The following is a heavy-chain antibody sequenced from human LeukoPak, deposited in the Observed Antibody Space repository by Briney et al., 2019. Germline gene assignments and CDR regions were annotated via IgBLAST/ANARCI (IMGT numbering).Heavy chain of an antibody. CDR1: GFTFSTYS. J-gene: IGHJ4*02. V-gene: IGHV3-48*04. Sequence: GGSLRLSCAASGFTFSTYSMDWVRQAPGKGLEWVSYISSSPGSISYADSVKGRFTISRDNAKNSLYLQMNSLRAEDTAVYYCAKEPLDTAMVIFDYWGQGTLVTVSS. CDR3: AKEPLDTAMVIFDY. CDR2: ISSSPGSI. D-gene: IGHD5-18*01.